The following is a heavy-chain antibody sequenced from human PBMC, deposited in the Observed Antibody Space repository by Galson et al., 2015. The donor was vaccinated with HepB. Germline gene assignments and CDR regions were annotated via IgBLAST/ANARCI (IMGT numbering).Heavy chain of an antibody. D-gene: IGHD3-3*01. Sequence: SVKVSCKASGYTFTSYPITWVRQAPGQGLEWLGWISPFNANTNYAQTLHGRVTMTTDTSTRTAYMELRSLRVDDTAMYYCARDFTDDYYGNSFDTWGQRTMVTVSS. J-gene: IGHJ3*02. V-gene: IGHV1-18*01. CDR3: ARDFTDDYYGNSFDT. CDR2: ISPFNANT. CDR1: GYTFTSYP.